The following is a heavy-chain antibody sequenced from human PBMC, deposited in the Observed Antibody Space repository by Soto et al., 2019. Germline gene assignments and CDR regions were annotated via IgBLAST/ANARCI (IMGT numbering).Heavy chain of an antibody. J-gene: IGHJ4*02. D-gene: IGHD4-17*01. CDR3: AKALTTVPTWDPFDY. V-gene: IGHV3-23*01. CDR2: ISGSGGST. CDR1: GFTFSSYA. Sequence: EVQLLESGGGLVQPGGSLRLSCAASGFTFSSYAMSWFSQAPGKGLAWVSAISGSGGSTYYADSVKGRFTISRDNSKNTRYLQMNSLRAEDTAVYYCAKALTTVPTWDPFDYWCQGTLVTVS.